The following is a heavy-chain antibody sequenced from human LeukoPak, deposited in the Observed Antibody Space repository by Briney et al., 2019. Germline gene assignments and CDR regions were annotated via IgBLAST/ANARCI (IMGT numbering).Heavy chain of an antibody. D-gene: IGHD1-26*01. CDR1: GASISGGTYY. CDR2: IYDTGST. CDR3: ARRGGSGRAFDY. Sequence: SETLSLTCSVSGASISGGTYYWGWIRQPPGKGLEWIGSIYDTGSTYDNPSLKSRVTISVDTSKNQFSLKLSSVTAADTAVYYCARRGGSGRAFDYWGQGTLVTVSS. J-gene: IGHJ4*02. V-gene: IGHV4-39*01.